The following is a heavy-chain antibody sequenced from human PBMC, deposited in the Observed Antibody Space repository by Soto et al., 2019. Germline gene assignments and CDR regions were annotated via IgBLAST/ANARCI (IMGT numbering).Heavy chain of an antibody. Sequence: QLQLQESGPGLVKPSETLSLTCTVSGGSNSGYYWSWIRQPPGKGLEWIAYIHYSGSSNSNPSLKSRVTISVDTSRNQFSLKLTSVTAADTAVYYCARHSNEYRKSLDYWGQGTLVTVSS. CDR1: GGSNSGYY. CDR2: IHYSGSS. V-gene: IGHV4-59*08. D-gene: IGHD1-1*01. J-gene: IGHJ4*02. CDR3: ARHSNEYRKSLDY.